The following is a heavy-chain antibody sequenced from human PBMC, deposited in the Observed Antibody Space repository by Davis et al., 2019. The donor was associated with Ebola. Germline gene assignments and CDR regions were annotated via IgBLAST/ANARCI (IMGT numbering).Heavy chain of an antibody. Sequence: SETLSLTCAVYGGSFSGYYWSWIRQPPGKGLEWIGEINHSGSTNYNPSLKSRVTISVDTSKNQFSLKLGSVTAADTAVYYCARTYYYGSGSYYREPFDYWGQGTLVTVSS. J-gene: IGHJ4*02. CDR2: INHSGST. V-gene: IGHV4-34*01. D-gene: IGHD3-10*01. CDR1: GGSFSGYY. CDR3: ARTYYYGSGSYYREPFDY.